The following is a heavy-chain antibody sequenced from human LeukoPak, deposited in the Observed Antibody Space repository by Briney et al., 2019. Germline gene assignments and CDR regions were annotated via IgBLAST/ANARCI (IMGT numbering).Heavy chain of an antibody. J-gene: IGHJ4*02. D-gene: IGHD3-22*01. CDR3: ARDRYYYDSSGYYGAYFDY. CDR2: IYYSGST. Sequence: SETLSLTCTVSGGSISSSSYYWGWIRQPPGKGLEWIGSIYYSGSTYYNPSLKSRVTISVDTSKNQFSLKLSSVTAADTAVYYCARDRYYYDSSGYYGAYFDYWGQGTLVTVSS. V-gene: IGHV4-39*07. CDR1: GGSISSSSYY.